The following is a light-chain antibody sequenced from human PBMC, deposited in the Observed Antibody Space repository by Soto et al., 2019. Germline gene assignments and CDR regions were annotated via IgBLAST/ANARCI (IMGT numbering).Light chain of an antibody. J-gene: IGLJ3*02. V-gene: IGLV2-14*01. Sequence: QSALTQPASVSGSPGQSITISCTGTSSDVGGYNYVSWYQQHPGKAPKLMIYEVRNRPSGVSNRFSGSKSGNTASLTSSGLQAEDEADYYCSSYTRSSTRVFGGGTKLTVL. CDR3: SSYTRSSTRV. CDR1: SSDVGGYNY. CDR2: EVR.